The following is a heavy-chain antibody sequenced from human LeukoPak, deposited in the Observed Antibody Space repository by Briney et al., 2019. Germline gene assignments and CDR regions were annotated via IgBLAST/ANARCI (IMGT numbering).Heavy chain of an antibody. J-gene: IGHJ3*02. D-gene: IGHD6-13*01. Sequence: GESLKISCKGSGYSFTSYWIGWVRQMPGKGLEWMGIIYPGDSDTRYSPSFQGQVTISADKSISTAYLQWSSLKASDTAMYYCARGPIAAAGTGFDDAFGIWGQGTMVTVSS. CDR1: GYSFTSYW. CDR3: ARGPIAAAGTGFDDAFGI. V-gene: IGHV5-51*01. CDR2: IYPGDSDT.